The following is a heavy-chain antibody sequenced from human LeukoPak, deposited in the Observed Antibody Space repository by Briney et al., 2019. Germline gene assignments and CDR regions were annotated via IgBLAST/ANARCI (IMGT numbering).Heavy chain of an antibody. CDR2: IKQGGTEK. D-gene: IGHD4-17*01. CDR1: GFIFSSYW. CDR3: ARVRGDYWFDF. V-gene: IGHV3-7*04. J-gene: IGHJ4*02. Sequence: GGSLRLSCAASGFIFSSYWMSWVRQAPGKGLEWVANIKQGGTEKYYVDSVKGRFTIPRDNAKNSLYLQTNSLRAEDTAVYYCARVRGDYWFDFWGQGTLVTVSS.